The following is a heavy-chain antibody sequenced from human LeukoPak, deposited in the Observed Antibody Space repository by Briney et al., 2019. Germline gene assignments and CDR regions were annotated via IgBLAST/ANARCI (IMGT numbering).Heavy chain of an antibody. V-gene: IGHV3-21*01. D-gene: IGHD2-2*01. CDR3: ARDAVGGCSSTSCYPT. CDR2: ISSSSSYI. J-gene: IGHJ5*02. CDR1: GFTFSSYS. Sequence: GGSLRLSCAASGFTFSSYSMNWVRQAPGKRLEWVSSISSSSSYIYYADSVKGRFTISRDNAKNSLYLQMNSLRAEDTAVYYCARDAVGGCSSTSCYPTWGQGTLVTVSS.